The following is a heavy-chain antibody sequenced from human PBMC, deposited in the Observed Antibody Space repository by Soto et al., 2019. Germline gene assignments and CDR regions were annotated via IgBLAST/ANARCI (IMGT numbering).Heavy chain of an antibody. CDR1: GYPFTRYS. CDR2: ISGYNGDT. V-gene: IGHV1-18*04. J-gene: IGHJ6*02. CDR3: ARASLTIFGAPYGMDV. Sequence: ASVKVSCKASGYPFTRYSIRWVRQAPGQGLEWMGWISGYNGDTEYPKNFQGRLTMTIDTSTTTASMELRSLRSDGTAVYYCARASLTIFGAPYGMDVWGQGTSVTVSS. D-gene: IGHD3-3*01.